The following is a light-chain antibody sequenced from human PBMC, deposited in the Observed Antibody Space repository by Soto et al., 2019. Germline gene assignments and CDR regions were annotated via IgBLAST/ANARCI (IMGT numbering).Light chain of an antibody. CDR2: EGT. V-gene: IGLV2-23*01. CDR3: CSYAGSSTPCV. Sequence: SVLTQPASVSGSPGQSITISCTVSTSDVVSYNLVSWYQQQLDKAPNLMIYEGTKRPSGVSIRFSGSKSGNTAPLTISGLQAEDEADYYCCSYAGSSTPCVFGSGTKVTVL. CDR1: TSDVVSYNL. J-gene: IGLJ1*01.